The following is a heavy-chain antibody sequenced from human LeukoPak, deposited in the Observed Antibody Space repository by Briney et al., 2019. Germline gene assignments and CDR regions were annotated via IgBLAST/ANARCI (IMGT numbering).Heavy chain of an antibody. D-gene: IGHD3-10*01. CDR1: GYTFTSYG. J-gene: IGHJ5*02. CDR3: ARTKLWFGESRIDWFDP. V-gene: IGHV1-18*01. CDR2: ISAYNGNT. Sequence: ASVKVSCKASGYTFTSYGISWVRQAPGQGLEWMGWISAYNGNTNYAQKLQGRVTMTTDTSTSTAHMELRSLRSDDTAVYYCARTKLWFGESRIDWFDPWGQGTLVTVSS.